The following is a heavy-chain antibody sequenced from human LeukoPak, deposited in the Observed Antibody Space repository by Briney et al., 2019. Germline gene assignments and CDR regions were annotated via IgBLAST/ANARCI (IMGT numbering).Heavy chain of an antibody. J-gene: IGHJ5*02. CDR3: ATFDCSSTSCYEYWFDP. Sequence: AASVKVSCTASGYTFTSYDINWVRQATGQGLEWMGWMNPNSGNTGYAQKFQGRVTMTEDTSTDTAYMELSSLRSEDTAVYYCATFDCSSTSCYEYWFDPWGQGTLVTVSS. CDR1: GYTFTSYD. D-gene: IGHD2-2*01. V-gene: IGHV1-8*01. CDR2: MNPNSGNT.